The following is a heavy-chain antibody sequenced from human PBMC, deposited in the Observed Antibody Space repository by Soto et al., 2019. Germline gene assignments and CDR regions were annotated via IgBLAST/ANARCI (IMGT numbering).Heavy chain of an antibody. J-gene: IGHJ6*02. Sequence: ASVKVSCKASGYTFTSYGISWVRQAPGQGLEWMGWISAYNGNTNYAQKLQGRVTMTTDTSTSTAYMELRSLRSDDTAVYYCARRFLEWLPLSYYYYGMDVWGQGTTVTVSS. V-gene: IGHV1-18*01. CDR3: ARRFLEWLPLSYYYYGMDV. D-gene: IGHD3-3*01. CDR2: ISAYNGNT. CDR1: GYTFTSYG.